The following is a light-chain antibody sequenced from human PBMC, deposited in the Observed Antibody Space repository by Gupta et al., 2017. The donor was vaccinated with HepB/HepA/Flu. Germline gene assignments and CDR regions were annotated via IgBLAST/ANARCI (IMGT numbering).Light chain of an antibody. V-gene: IGLV2-14*03. CDR2: EVN. CDR3: GSHTGSSSYV. Sequence: QSALTQPASVSGSHGQSITISCTGTSSDVGTYNFVSWYQQHPGKDHKLMIYEVNYRPSGVANRFSGSKSGNTASLTISGRQAEDEVDYYCGSHTGSSSYVFGIGTKVTVL. CDR1: SSDVGTYNF. J-gene: IGLJ1*01.